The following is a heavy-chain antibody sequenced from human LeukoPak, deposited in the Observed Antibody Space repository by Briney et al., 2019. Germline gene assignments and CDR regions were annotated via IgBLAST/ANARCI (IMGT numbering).Heavy chain of an antibody. J-gene: IGHJ4*02. D-gene: IGHD4-17*01. CDR2: IWYDGSNK. Sequence: GGSLRLSCAASGFTFSNYGMHWVRQAPGKGLEWVAVIWYDGSNKYYADSVKGRFTISRDNSKNTLFLQMNSLRAEDTAVYYCARDWDTVNLDYWGQGTLVTVSS. V-gene: IGHV3-33*01. CDR1: GFTFSNYG. CDR3: ARDWDTVNLDY.